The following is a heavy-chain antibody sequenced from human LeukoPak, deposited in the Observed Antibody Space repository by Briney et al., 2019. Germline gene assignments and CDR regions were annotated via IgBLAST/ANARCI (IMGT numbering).Heavy chain of an antibody. J-gene: IGHJ4*02. CDR3: AKAGAYDSSGYYYYLEC. Sequence: GGSLRLSCAASGFTFSSFGIHWVRQAPGKGLEWVASISSDGNDKFYVDSVEGRFTISRDNSRSTLYLQMDSLRPEDTAVYYCAKAGAYDSSGYYYYLECWGQGTLVTVSS. V-gene: IGHV3-30*02. CDR1: GFTFSSFG. D-gene: IGHD3-22*01. CDR2: ISSDGNDK.